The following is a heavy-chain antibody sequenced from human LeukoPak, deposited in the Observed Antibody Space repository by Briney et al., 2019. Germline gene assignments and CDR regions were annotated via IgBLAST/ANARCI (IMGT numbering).Heavy chain of an antibody. CDR1: GFTFSSYA. CDR3: AKLRGTTATTADY. V-gene: IGHV3-23*01. D-gene: IGHD4-17*01. Sequence: GSLRLSCAASGFTFSSYAMSWVRQAPGKGPEWVSGTSGSGGTTYYADSVKGRFIISRDNSKNTLYLQMSSLTAEDTAVYYCAKLRGTTATTADYWGQGTLVTVSS. CDR2: TSGSGGTT. J-gene: IGHJ4*02.